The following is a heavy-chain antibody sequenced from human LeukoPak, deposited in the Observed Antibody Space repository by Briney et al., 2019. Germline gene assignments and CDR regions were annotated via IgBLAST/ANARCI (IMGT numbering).Heavy chain of an antibody. CDR3: ARHTSHHYYESSGYRIPFDS. CDR1: GFTFSSYE. Sequence: PGGSLRLSCAASGFTFSSYEMNWVRQAPGKGLEWVSYISSSGSTIYYADSVKGRFTISRDNAKNSLYLQMNSLRAEDTAVYYCARHTSHHYYESSGYRIPFDSWGQGTLVTVSS. V-gene: IGHV3-48*03. J-gene: IGHJ4*02. CDR2: ISSSGSTI. D-gene: IGHD3-22*01.